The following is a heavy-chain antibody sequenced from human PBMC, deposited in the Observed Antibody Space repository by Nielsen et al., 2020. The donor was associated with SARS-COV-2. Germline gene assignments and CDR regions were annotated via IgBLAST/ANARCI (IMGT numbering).Heavy chain of an antibody. V-gene: IGHV3-21*01. CDR3: ARSWSSSWYGGDWFDP. Sequence: GESLKISCAASGFTFSSYSMNWVRQAPGKGLEWVSSISSSSSYIYYADSVKGRFTISRDNAKNSLYLQMNSLRAEDTAVYYCARSWSSSWYGGDWFDPWGQGTLVTVSS. D-gene: IGHD6-13*01. J-gene: IGHJ5*02. CDR2: ISSSSSYI. CDR1: GFTFSSYS.